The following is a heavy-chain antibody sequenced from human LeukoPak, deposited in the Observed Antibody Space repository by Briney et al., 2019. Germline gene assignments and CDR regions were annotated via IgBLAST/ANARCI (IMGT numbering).Heavy chain of an antibody. CDR2: IYYSGST. J-gene: IGHJ3*02. V-gene: IGHV4-39*07. CDR1: GGSISSSSYY. D-gene: IGHD3-22*01. CDR3: ARDPHYYGSSGYGPPAPGVSDALDI. Sequence: SETLSLTCTVSGGSISSSSYYWGWIRQPPGKGLEWIGSIYYSGSTYYNPSLKSRVTISVDTSKNQFSLKLSSVTAADTAVYYCARDPHYYGSSGYGPPAPGVSDALDIWGQGTMVSVSS.